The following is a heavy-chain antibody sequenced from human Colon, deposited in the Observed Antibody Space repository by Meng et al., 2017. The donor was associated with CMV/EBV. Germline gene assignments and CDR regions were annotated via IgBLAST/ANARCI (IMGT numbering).Heavy chain of an antibody. CDR1: GYSFTGYY. CDR2: MDPTTGRT. Sequence: QGLLVLSRDEVRMPGASVNVSFNASGYSFTGYYIHWVRQAPGQGLEWMGWMDPTTGRTDYAQKFQGTVTMTRDTSISTAYLELSRLTSDDTAVYYCASHSSYVWGSHHWGQGTLVTVSS. D-gene: IGHD3-16*01. CDR3: ASHSSYVWGSHH. V-gene: IGHV1-2*02. J-gene: IGHJ1*01.